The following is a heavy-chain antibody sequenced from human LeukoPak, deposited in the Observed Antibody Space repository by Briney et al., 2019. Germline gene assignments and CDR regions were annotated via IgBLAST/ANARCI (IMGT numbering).Heavy chain of an antibody. J-gene: IGHJ4*02. Sequence: SETPSLTCTVSGGSINSYYWNWIRQPAGKGLEWIGHIQTSGSTKYNPSLKCRVTMSIDTSKNQFSLNLYSVTAADTAVYYCATNYTAVSAFDSWGQGTLVTVSS. CDR1: GGSINSYY. CDR3: ATNYTAVSAFDS. D-gene: IGHD6-19*01. CDR2: IQTSGST. V-gene: IGHV4-4*07.